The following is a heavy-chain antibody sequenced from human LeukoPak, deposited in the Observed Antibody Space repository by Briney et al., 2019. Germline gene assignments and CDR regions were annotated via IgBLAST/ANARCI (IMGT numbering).Heavy chain of an antibody. J-gene: IGHJ6*03. CDR3: ARGLEWLYYYYMDV. CDR1: GGSFSGYY. V-gene: IGHV4-34*01. D-gene: IGHD3-3*01. CDR2: INHSGST. Sequence: SETLSLTCAVYGGSFSGYYWSWIRQPPGKGLERIGEINHSGSTNYNPSLKSRVTISVDTSKNQFSLKLSSVTAADTAVYYCARGLEWLYYYYMDVWGKGTTVTVSS.